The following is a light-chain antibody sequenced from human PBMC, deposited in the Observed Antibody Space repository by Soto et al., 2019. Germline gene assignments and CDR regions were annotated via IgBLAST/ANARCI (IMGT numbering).Light chain of an antibody. CDR3: NSYSSSSTV. J-gene: IGLJ1*01. CDR2: EVS. V-gene: IGLV2-14*01. CDR1: SSDDGGYNY. Sequence: QSALTQPASVSGSPGQSITISCTGTSSDDGGYNYVSWYQQHPGKAPKLMIYEVSNRPSGVSNRFSGSKSGNTASLTISGLQAEDEADYYCNSYSSSSTVFGTGTKVTVL.